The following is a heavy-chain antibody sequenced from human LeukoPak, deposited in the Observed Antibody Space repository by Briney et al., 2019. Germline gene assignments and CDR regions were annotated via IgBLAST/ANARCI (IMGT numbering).Heavy chain of an antibody. D-gene: IGHD6-13*01. CDR1: GFTFSSYA. CDR2: ISGSGGST. CDR3: ATQPRAAAGKNRGGSYYYGMDV. V-gene: IGHV3-23*01. Sequence: GGSLRLSCAASGFTFSSYAMSWVRQAPGQGLEWVSAISGSGGSTYYADSVKGRFTISRDNSKNTLYLQMNSLRAEDTAVYYCATQPRAAAGKNRGGSYYYGMDVWGKGATVTVSS. J-gene: IGHJ6*04.